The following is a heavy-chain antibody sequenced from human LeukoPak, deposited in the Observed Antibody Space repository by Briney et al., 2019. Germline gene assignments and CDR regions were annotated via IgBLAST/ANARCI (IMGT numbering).Heavy chain of an antibody. Sequence: GESLRLSCEASGFIFSNFWMSWVRQAPGKGLEWVANIREDGSEAYYADFVKGRFTISRDNDKNSLHLQMNSLRIEDTAVYYCARVLYFRENSYAGPFDQWGQGTLVTVSS. D-gene: IGHD5-18*01. CDR1: GFIFSNFW. V-gene: IGHV3-7*01. J-gene: IGHJ4*02. CDR3: ARVLYFRENSYAGPFDQ. CDR2: IREDGSEA.